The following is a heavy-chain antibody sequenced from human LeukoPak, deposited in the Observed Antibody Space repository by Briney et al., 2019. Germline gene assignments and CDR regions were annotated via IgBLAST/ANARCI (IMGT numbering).Heavy chain of an antibody. CDR2: IRYDGSNE. D-gene: IGHD3-10*01. CDR1: GFTFSSYA. J-gene: IGHJ4*02. Sequence: GGSLRLSCAASGFTFSSYAIHWVRQAPGKGLEWVAFIRYDGSNEYYADSVKGRFTISRDNSKNTLYLQMNSLRAEDTAVYYCARVSYYYGSGSYRPTAVYYFDYWGQGTLVTVSS. V-gene: IGHV3-30*02. CDR3: ARVSYYYGSGSYRPTAVYYFDY.